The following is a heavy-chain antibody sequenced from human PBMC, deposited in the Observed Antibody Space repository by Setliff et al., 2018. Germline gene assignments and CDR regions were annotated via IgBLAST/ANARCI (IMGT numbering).Heavy chain of an antibody. J-gene: IGHJ4*02. CDR3: ARGSSSWYALFDY. Sequence: SEPLSLTCAVSGGSISSSNWWSWVRQPPGKGLEWIGEIYHSGSTNYNPSLKSRVTISVDKSKNQFSLKLSSVTAADTAVYYCARGSSSWYALFDYWGQGTLVTVSS. CDR1: GGSISSSNW. V-gene: IGHV4-4*02. D-gene: IGHD6-13*01. CDR2: IYHSGST.